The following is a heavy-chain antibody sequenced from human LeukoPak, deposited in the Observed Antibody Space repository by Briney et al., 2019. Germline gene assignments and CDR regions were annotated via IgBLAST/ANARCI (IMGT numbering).Heavy chain of an antibody. J-gene: IGHJ4*02. Sequence: PGGSLRLSCAASGFTFSSYEMNWVRQAPGKGLEWVSYISSSGSTIYYADSVKGRFTISRDNAKNSLYLQMNSLRAEDTAVYYCARTYGSGRKYYFDYWGQGTLVTVSS. CDR2: ISSSGSTI. V-gene: IGHV3-48*03. CDR3: ARTYGSGRKYYFDY. D-gene: IGHD3-10*01. CDR1: GFTFSSYE.